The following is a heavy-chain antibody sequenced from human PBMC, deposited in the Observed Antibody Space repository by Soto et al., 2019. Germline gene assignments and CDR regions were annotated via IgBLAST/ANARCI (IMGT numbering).Heavy chain of an antibody. J-gene: IGHJ4*02. CDR2: IKSKTDGGTT. Sequence: VGSLRLSCAASGFTFSNAWMSWVRQAPGKGLEWVGRIKSKTDGGTTDYAAPVKGRFTISRDDSKNTLYLQMNSLKTEDTAVYYCASGVQDGYNRFDRCGQGTLVTVSS. V-gene: IGHV3-15*01. CDR3: ASGVQDGYNRFDR. D-gene: IGHD5-12*01. CDR1: GFTFSNAW.